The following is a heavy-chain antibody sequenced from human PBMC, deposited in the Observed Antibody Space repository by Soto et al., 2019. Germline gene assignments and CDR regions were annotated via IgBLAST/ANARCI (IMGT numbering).Heavy chain of an antibody. CDR2: MNPNSGNT. J-gene: IGHJ5*02. CDR1: GYTFTSYD. V-gene: IGHV1-8*01. D-gene: IGHD4-17*01. Sequence: QVQLVQSGAEVKKPGASVKVSCKASGYTFTSYDINWVRQATGQGLEWMGWMNPNSGNTGYAQKFQGRVTMTRNTSISTAYMELSSLRSEDTAVYYCARLHWSDDYGDYVWFDPWGQGTLVTVSS. CDR3: ARLHWSDDYGDYVWFDP.